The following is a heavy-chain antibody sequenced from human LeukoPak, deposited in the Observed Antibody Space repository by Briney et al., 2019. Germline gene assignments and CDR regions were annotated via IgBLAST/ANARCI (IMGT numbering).Heavy chain of an antibody. V-gene: IGHV3-73*01. J-gene: IGHJ4*02. CDR1: GFTFSGSA. CDR3: ARVRFGELGVPDFDY. Sequence: GGSLRHSCAASGFTFSGSAMHWVRQASGKGLEWVGRIRSKANSYATAYAASVKGRFTISRDNSKNTAYLQMNSLRAEDTAVYYCARVRFGELGVPDFDYWGQGTLVTVSS. CDR2: IRSKANSYAT. D-gene: IGHD3-10*01.